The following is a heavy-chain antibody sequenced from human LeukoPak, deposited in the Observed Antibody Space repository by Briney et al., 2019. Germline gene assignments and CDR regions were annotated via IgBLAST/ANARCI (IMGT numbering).Heavy chain of an antibody. Sequence: SQTLSLTCTVSGGSISSGGYYWSWIRQHPGKGLEWIGYIYYSGSTYYNPSLKSRVTMSVDTSKNQFSLKLSSVTAADTAVYYCARGMVQHSSGWYALDYWGQGTLVTVSS. CDR3: ARGMVQHSSGWYALDY. CDR1: GGSISSGGYY. V-gene: IGHV4-31*03. CDR2: IYYSGST. D-gene: IGHD6-19*01. J-gene: IGHJ4*02.